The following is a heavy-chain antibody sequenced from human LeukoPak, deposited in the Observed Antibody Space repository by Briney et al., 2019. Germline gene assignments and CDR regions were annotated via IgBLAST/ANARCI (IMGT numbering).Heavy chain of an antibody. D-gene: IGHD3-10*01. J-gene: IGHJ6*03. CDR2: INPYSGDT. CDR3: ARTAFQFGEYFYYMNV. Sequence: AASVKVSCRASGYTLTDYYMHWVRQAPGQGLEWMGWINPYSGDTNYAQKFQGRVTVTRDTSMSTAYMELSGLTSDDTAVYYCARTAFQFGEYFYYMNVWGKGTTVTVSS. V-gene: IGHV1-2*02. CDR1: GYTLTDYY.